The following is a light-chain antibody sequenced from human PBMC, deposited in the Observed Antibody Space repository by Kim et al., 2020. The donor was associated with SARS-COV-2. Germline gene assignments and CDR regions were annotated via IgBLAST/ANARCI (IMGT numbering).Light chain of an antibody. CDR2: GAS. V-gene: IGKV3-20*01. J-gene: IGKJ2*01. CDR1: QSVSSSY. Sequence: SPGESATLSCRASQSVSSSYLAWYQQKPGQAPRLLIYGASSRATGTPDRFSGSGSGTDFTLTISRLEPEDFAVYYCQQYGSSPPYTFGQGTKLEI. CDR3: QQYGSSPPYT.